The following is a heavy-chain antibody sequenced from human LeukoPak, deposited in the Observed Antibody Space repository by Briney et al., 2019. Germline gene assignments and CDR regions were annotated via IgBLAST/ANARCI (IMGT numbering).Heavy chain of an antibody. V-gene: IGHV3-13*04. CDR3: ARGPPYYYYGMDV. Sequence: GRSLRLSCAASGFTFSSYDMHSVRQATGKCLEWVSAIGTAGDTYYPGSVKGRFTISRENAKNSLYLQMNSLRAGDTAVYYCARGPPYYYYGMDVWGQGTTVTVSS. J-gene: IGHJ6*02. CDR2: IGTAGDT. CDR1: GFTFSSYD.